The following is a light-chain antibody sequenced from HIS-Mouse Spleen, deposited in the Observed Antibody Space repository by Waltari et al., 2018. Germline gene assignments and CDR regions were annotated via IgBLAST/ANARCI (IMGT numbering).Light chain of an antibody. V-gene: IGLV2-11*01. CDR2: DVS. CDR3: CSYAGSYNWV. Sequence: QSALTQPCSVSGSPGQSVTISCTGTSSDVGGYNYVSWYQQHPGKAPKLMIYDVSKRPSGVPDRFSGSKSGNPASLTISGLQAEDEADYYCCSYAGSYNWVFGGGTKLTVL. J-gene: IGLJ3*02. CDR1: SSDVGGYNY.